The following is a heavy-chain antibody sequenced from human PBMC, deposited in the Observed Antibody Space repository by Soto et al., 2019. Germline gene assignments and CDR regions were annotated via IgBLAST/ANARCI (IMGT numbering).Heavy chain of an antibody. CDR2: ISSSSSYI. Sequence: LRLSCAASGFTFSSYSMNWVRQAPGKGLEWVSSISSSSSYIYYADSVKGRFTISRDNAKNSLYLQMNSLRAEDTAVYYCARDSTGPSGAFDYWGQGTLVTVSS. V-gene: IGHV3-21*01. CDR1: GFTFSSYS. J-gene: IGHJ4*02. D-gene: IGHD3-10*01. CDR3: ARDSTGPSGAFDY.